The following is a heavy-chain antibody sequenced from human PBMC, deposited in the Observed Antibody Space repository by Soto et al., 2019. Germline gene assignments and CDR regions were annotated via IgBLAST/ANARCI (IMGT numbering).Heavy chain of an antibody. V-gene: IGHV6-1*01. Sequence: PSQTLSLTCAISGDSVSSNSAAWNCIRQSPSRALEWLGRTYYRSKWYNDYAVSVKSRITINPDTSKNQFSLQLNSVTPEDTAVYYCARLVHCSGGSCYTTWWCRSYCYYGMDVWGQGTTVTVSS. CDR3: ARLVHCSGGSCYTTWWCRSYCYYGMDV. D-gene: IGHD2-15*01. J-gene: IGHJ6*02. CDR2: TYYRSKWYN. CDR1: GDSVSSNSAA.